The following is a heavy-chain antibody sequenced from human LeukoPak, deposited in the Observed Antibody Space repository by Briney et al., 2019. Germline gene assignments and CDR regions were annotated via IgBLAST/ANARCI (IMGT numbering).Heavy chain of an antibody. CDR3: ARLMGVATLRGLAFDI. V-gene: IGHV4-61*02. Sequence: SETLSLTCTVSGGSISSGSYCWSWIRQPAGKGLEWIGRIYTGGSTNYNPSLKSRVTIPVDTSKNQFSLKLSSVTAADTAVYYCARLMGVATLRGLAFDIWGQGTMVTVSS. J-gene: IGHJ3*02. CDR2: IYTGGST. CDR1: GGSISSGSYC. D-gene: IGHD5-12*01.